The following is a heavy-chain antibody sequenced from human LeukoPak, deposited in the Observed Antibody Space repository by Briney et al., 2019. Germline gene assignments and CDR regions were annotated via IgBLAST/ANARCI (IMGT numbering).Heavy chain of an antibody. V-gene: IGHV1-18*01. J-gene: IGHJ5*02. CDR1: GYTFTSYG. Sequence: ASVKVSCKASGYTFTSYGISWVRQAPGQGLEWMGWISAYNGNTNYAQKLQGRVTMTTDTSTSTAYMELRSLRSDDTAVYYCARIQDIVVVPAAIGWFDPWGQETLVTVSS. D-gene: IGHD2-2*02. CDR2: ISAYNGNT. CDR3: ARIQDIVVVPAAIGWFDP.